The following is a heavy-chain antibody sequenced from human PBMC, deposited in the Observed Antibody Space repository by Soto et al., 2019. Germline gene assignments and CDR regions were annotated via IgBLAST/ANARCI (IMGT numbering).Heavy chain of an antibody. V-gene: IGHV3-21*01. J-gene: IGHJ5*02. D-gene: IGHD2-2*01. Sequence: GGSLRLSCAASGFTFSSYSMNWVRQAPGKGLEWVSSISSSSSYIYYADSVKGRFTISRDNAKNSLYLQMNSLRAEDTAVYYCARGLGRSVVVPAAMNNWFDPWGQGTPVTVSS. CDR2: ISSSSSYI. CDR3: ARGLGRSVVVPAAMNNWFDP. CDR1: GFTFSSYS.